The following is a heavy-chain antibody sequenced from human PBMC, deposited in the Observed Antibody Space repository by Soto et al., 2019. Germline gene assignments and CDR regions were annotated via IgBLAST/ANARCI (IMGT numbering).Heavy chain of an antibody. J-gene: IGHJ4*02. Sequence: GGSLRLSCEACGFKLSSYARSWVRQATGKGLEWVSAISGSGGSTYYADSVKGRFTISRDNSKNTLYLQMNSLRAEDTAVYYCAKDLLGSGSYRLNFDYWGQGTLVTVSS. D-gene: IGHD3-10*01. CDR2: ISGSGGST. CDR1: GFKLSSYA. V-gene: IGHV3-23*01. CDR3: AKDLLGSGSYRLNFDY.